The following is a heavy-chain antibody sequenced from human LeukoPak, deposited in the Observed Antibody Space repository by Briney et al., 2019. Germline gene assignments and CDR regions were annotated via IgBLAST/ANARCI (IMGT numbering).Heavy chain of an antibody. D-gene: IGHD5-12*01. CDR2: IGGSNGIT. CDR1: RFTFNSYA. CDR3: ARNENSGWGYFDY. Sequence: WGSLRLSCAASRFTFNSYAMSWVRQAPGKGLEWVSVIGGSNGITFYVGSVKGRFTISRDNSKDTLYLQMNNLRAEDTAVYYCARNENSGWGYFDYWGQGTLVTVSS. J-gene: IGHJ4*02. V-gene: IGHV3-23*01.